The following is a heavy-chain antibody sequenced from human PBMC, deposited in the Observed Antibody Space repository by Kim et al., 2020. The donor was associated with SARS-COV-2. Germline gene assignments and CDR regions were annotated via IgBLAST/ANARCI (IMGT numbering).Heavy chain of an antibody. J-gene: IGHJ6*02. CDR1: GFTFSSYS. Sequence: GGSLRLSCAASGFTFSSYSMNWVRQAPGKGLEWVSYISSSSSTIYYADSVKGRFTISRDNAKNSLYLQMNSLRAEDTAVYYCARDHYDILTGYYIRYYYYGMDVWGQGTTVTVSS. D-gene: IGHD3-9*01. CDR3: ARDHYDILTGYYIRYYYYGMDV. V-gene: IGHV3-48*01. CDR2: ISSSSSTI.